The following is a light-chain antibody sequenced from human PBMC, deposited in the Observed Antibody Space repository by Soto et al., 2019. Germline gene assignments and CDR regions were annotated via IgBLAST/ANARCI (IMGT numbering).Light chain of an antibody. J-gene: IGKJ3*01. CDR3: QHSGTSAL. Sequence: EIVLTQSPGTLSLSPGERATLSCRASQSVSDSYLAWYQQKPGQAPRLLIYASSRATGIPDRFSGSGSGTDFTLTISRLEPEAFAVYYCQHSGTSALFGPGTKVDIK. V-gene: IGKV3-20*01. CDR2: AS. CDR1: QSVSDSY.